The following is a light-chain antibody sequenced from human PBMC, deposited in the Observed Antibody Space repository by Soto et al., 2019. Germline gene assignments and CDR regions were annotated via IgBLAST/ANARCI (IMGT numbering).Light chain of an antibody. CDR3: SSYAVSNSLYV. CDR1: SSDVGGYNY. Sequence: QSVLTQPPSASGSPGQSVTISCTGTSSDVGGYNYVSWYQQHPGKAPKLMIYEVSKRPSGVPDRFSGSKSGNTASLTVSGLQAEEEAEYYCSSYAVSNSLYVFRTGTKVTVL. CDR2: EVS. V-gene: IGLV2-8*01. J-gene: IGLJ1*01.